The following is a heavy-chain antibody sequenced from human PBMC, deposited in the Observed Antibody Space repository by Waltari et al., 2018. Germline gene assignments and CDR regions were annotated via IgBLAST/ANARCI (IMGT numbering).Heavy chain of an antibody. CDR1: GGSISRSSHC. CDR3: ATDRRRHYGYYFDS. V-gene: IGHV4-39*07. Sequence: QLQLQESGPGLVKPSETLSLTCAVSGGSISRSSHCWGWVRQPPDKELEWIGSVDYTGSTRYESHFGSRATIAVDTARNHCSLELKSDTAAETAVYVCATDRRRHYGYYFDSWGQGTQVTV. CDR2: VDYTGST. J-gene: IGHJ4*02. D-gene: IGHD3-16*01.